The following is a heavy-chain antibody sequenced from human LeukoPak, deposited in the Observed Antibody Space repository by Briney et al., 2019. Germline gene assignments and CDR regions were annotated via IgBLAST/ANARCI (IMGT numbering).Heavy chain of an antibody. Sequence: PGGSLRLSCAASGFTFSSVWMNWVRQAPGKGLEWVAVIWYDGSNKYYADSVKGRFTISRDNSKNTLYLQMNSLRAEDTAVYYCAVGRLGELSLLDYWGQGTLVTVSS. CDR2: IWYDGSNK. J-gene: IGHJ4*02. CDR3: AVGRLGELSLLDY. V-gene: IGHV3-33*08. CDR1: GFTFSSVW. D-gene: IGHD3-16*02.